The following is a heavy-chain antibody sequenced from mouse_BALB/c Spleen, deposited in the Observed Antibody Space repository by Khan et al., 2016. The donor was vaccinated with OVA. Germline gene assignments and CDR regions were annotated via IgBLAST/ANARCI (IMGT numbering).Heavy chain of an antibody. CDR3: AREAYRYDEYYFDY. V-gene: IGHV5-6-5*01. CDR1: GFTFSSYV. Sequence: EVMLVESGGGSVKPGGSLKLSCAVSGFTFSSYVMSWVRQTPEKRLEWVASISSGGSTHYPDSVKGRFTISRDNARNILYLQRSSLRSEDMAIYYCAREAYRYDEYYFDYWGQGTTLTVSS. D-gene: IGHD2-14*01. J-gene: IGHJ2*01. CDR2: ISSGGST.